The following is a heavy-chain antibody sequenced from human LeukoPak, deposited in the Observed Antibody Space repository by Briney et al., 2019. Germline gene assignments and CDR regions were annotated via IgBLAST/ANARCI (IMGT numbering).Heavy chain of an antibody. CDR3: AREWQSLVSEAFDI. CDR1: GFTFSSYA. Sequence: GGSLRLSCAASGFTFSSYAMHWVRQAPGKGREGVAVISYDGSNKYYADSVKGRFTISRDNSKNTLDLQMNSMRPEDTAVYYCAREWQSLVSEAFDIWGQGTMVTVSS. D-gene: IGHD6-19*01. V-gene: IGHV3-30*04. CDR2: ISYDGSNK. J-gene: IGHJ3*02.